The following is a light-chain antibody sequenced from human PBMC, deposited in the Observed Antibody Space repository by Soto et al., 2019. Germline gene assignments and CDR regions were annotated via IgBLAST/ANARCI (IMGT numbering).Light chain of an antibody. V-gene: IGLV2-14*01. CDR2: DVS. CDR3: SSYTSATTYV. J-gene: IGLJ1*01. CDR1: SSDVGAYNH. Sequence: QSALTQPASVSGSPGQSITISCTGTSSDVGAYNHDSWYQQYPGEAPKVIIYDVSHRPAGVSNRFSGSKSGNTASLTISGLQTQDEADYYCSSYTSATTYVFGTGTKVTVL.